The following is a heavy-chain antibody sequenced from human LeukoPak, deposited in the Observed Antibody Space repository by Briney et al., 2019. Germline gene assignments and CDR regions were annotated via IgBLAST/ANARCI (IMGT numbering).Heavy chain of an antibody. CDR1: GYTFTSYY. CDR2: INPSGGST. CDR3: ARFDGGSAPGGHDAFDI. V-gene: IGHV1-46*01. D-gene: IGHD2-15*01. J-gene: IGHJ3*02. Sequence: ASVKVSCKASGYTFTSYYMHWVRQAPGQGLEWMGIINPSGGSTSYAQKFHGGVTITRDTSTSTVYMAMSSLRSEDTAVYYCARFDGGSAPGGHDAFDIWGQGTMVTVSS.